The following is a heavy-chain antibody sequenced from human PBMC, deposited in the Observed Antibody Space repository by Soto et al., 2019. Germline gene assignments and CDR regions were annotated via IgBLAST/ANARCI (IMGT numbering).Heavy chain of an antibody. CDR1: GYTFSMSG. CDR3: AREGPRPYYYYGMDV. CDR2: IRGYNGKT. Sequence: QVQLVQSGAEAKKPGASVKVSCKSSGYTFSMSGISWVRQAPGQGLGWMGWIRGYNGKTNYEQKFQDRVTMTTDTSTNMAYMELRSLRSDDTAVYYCAREGPRPYYYYGMDVWGQGTTVTVSS. J-gene: IGHJ6*02. V-gene: IGHV1-18*01.